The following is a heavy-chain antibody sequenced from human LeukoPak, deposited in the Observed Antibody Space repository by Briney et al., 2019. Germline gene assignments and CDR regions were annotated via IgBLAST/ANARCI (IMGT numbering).Heavy chain of an antibody. CDR1: GGSISSSSYY. Sequence: PSETLSLTCTVSGGSISSSSYYWGWIRQPPGKGLEWIGIIYYSGSTYYNLSLKSRVTISVDTSKKQFSLKLSSVTAADTAVYYCARFVYDCSGWSYYFDYWGQGTLVTVSS. J-gene: IGHJ4*02. V-gene: IGHV4-39*01. D-gene: IGHD6-19*01. CDR3: ARFVYDCSGWSYYFDY. CDR2: IYYSGST.